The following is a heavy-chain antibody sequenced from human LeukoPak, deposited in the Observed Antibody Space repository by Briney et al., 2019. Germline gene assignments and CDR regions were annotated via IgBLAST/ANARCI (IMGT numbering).Heavy chain of an antibody. V-gene: IGHV1-69*04. D-gene: IGHD6-13*01. CDR2: IIPILGIA. J-gene: IGHJ5*02. Sequence: GASVKVSCKASGGTFSSYAISWVRQAPGQGLEWMGRIIPILGIANYAQKFQGRVTITADKSTSTAYMELSSLRSEDTAVYYCAREISLYSSSWSWFDPWGQGTLVTVSS. CDR1: GGTFSSYA. CDR3: AREISLYSSSWSWFDP.